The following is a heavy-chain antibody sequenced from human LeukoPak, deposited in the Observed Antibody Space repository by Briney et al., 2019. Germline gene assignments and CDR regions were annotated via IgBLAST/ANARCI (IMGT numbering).Heavy chain of an antibody. V-gene: IGHV1-24*01. Sequence: GASVKVSCKVSGYTLTELFMHWVRQAPGKGLEWMGGFDPEDGETIYAQKFQGRVTMTEDTSTDTAYMELSSLRSEDTAVYYCATAGAYCSGGSCYRILNWFDPWGQGTLVTVSS. J-gene: IGHJ5*02. CDR3: ATAGAYCSGGSCYRILNWFDP. CDR1: GYTLTELF. CDR2: FDPEDGET. D-gene: IGHD2-15*01.